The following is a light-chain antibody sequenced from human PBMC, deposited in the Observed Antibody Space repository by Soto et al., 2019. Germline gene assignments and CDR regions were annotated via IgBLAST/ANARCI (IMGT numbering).Light chain of an antibody. Sequence: QSALTQPRSVSGSPGQSVTISCAGTSSDVGAYNYVSWYQHHPGKAPKLMIYDVNKRPSGVPDRFSGSKSGNTASLTISGLQAEDEADYYCCSYAGTFTWVFGGGTKLTVL. CDR1: SSDVGAYNY. CDR2: DVN. J-gene: IGLJ3*02. CDR3: CSYAGTFTWV. V-gene: IGLV2-11*01.